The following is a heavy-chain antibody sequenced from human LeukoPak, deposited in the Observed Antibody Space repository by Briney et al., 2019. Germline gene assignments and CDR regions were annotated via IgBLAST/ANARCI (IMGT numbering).Heavy chain of an antibody. V-gene: IGHV3-48*03. CDR3: ARKGSGFPWLVEGDAFDI. Sequence: GGSLRLSCAASGFSFSSHAMHWVRQAPGKGLEWVAYICSSGSTIYYADSVKGRFTISRDNAKNSLYLQMNSLRAEDTAVYSCARKGSGFPWLVEGDAFDIWGQGTMVTVSS. CDR2: ICSSGSTI. J-gene: IGHJ3*02. CDR1: GFSFSSHA. D-gene: IGHD6-19*01.